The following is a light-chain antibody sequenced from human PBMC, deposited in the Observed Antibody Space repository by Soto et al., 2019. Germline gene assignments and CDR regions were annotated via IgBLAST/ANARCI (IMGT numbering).Light chain of an antibody. CDR1: QSVRTD. V-gene: IGKV3-11*01. CDR2: DAT. Sequence: EVVLTQSPATLSLSPGDRATLSCRASQSVRTDLVWYQQKPGQAPRLLIYDATNRATGIPARFSGSGSGTDFPLTISSLETEDFAVYYCQQRSKWPTFGPGTKVDIK. CDR3: QQRSKWPT. J-gene: IGKJ3*01.